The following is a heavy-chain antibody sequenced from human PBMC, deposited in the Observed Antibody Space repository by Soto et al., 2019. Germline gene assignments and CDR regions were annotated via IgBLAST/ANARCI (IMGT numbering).Heavy chain of an antibody. CDR3: AKMTTRRFDY. J-gene: IGHJ4*02. D-gene: IGHD4-17*01. CDR2: ISGSGGST. V-gene: IGHV3-23*01. CDR1: GFTFTDYA. Sequence: PGGSLRLSCTASGFTFTDYAMTWVRQAPGKGLEWVSTISGSGGSTFYADSVKGRFTISRDNSKNTLYLQMNSLRAEDTAVYYCAKMTTRRFDYWGQGTLVTVSS.